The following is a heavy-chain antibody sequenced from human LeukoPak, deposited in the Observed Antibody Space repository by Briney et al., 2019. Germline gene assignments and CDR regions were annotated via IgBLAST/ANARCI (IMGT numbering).Heavy chain of an antibody. CDR2: IIPIFGTA. CDR1: GGTFSSNT. Sequence: ASVKVSCKASGGTFSSNTISWVRQAPGQGLECMGGIIPIFGTANYAQKFQGRVTITAEESTSTAYMELSSLRYEDTAVYYCARVWCSGGSCYSSRGAFDIWGQGTMVTVSS. CDR3: ARVWCSGGSCYSSRGAFDI. D-gene: IGHD2-15*01. V-gene: IGHV1-69*13. J-gene: IGHJ3*02.